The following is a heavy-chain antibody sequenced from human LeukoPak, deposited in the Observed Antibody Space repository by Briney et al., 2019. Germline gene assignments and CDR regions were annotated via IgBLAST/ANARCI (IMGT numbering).Heavy chain of an antibody. CDR2: IIPIFGTA. V-gene: IGHV1-69*13. Sequence: GASVKVSFKASGGTFSIYAISWVRQAPGQGLEWMGGIIPIFGTANYAQKFQGRVTITADESTSTAYMELSSLRSEDTAVYYCARDRLGETETYFDYWGQGTLVTVSS. D-gene: IGHD2-21*02. CDR3: ARDRLGETETYFDY. CDR1: GGTFSIYA. J-gene: IGHJ4*02.